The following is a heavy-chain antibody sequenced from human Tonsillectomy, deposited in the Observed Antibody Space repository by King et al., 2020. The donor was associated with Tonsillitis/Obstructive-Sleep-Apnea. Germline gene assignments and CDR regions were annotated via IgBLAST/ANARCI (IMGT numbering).Heavy chain of an antibody. Sequence: VQLVESGGGLVKPGGSLRLSCAASGFTFNIYSMNWVRQAPGKGLEWVSSISSSSSYIYYGDSVRGRFTISRDNAKNSLYLQMNSLRAEDTAVYYCARGEYDFLTCYSPLLFDDWGQGTLVTVSS. CDR3: ARGEYDFLTCYSPLLFDD. V-gene: IGHV3-21*01. J-gene: IGHJ4*02. CDR2: ISSSSSYI. CDR1: GFTFNIYS. D-gene: IGHD3-9*01.